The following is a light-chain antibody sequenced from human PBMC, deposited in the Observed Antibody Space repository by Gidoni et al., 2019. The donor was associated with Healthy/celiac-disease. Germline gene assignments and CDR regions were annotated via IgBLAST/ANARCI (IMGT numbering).Light chain of an antibody. J-gene: IGKJ1*01. V-gene: IGKV3-15*01. Sequence: EIVITQSPATLSVSPGERATLSCRASQSVSSNLAWYQQKPGQAPRLIIYGASTRATGIPARFSVSGSGTEFTLTISSRQSEDFAVYYCQQYNNWPRTFGQGTKVEIK. CDR3: QQYNNWPRT. CDR2: GAS. CDR1: QSVSSN.